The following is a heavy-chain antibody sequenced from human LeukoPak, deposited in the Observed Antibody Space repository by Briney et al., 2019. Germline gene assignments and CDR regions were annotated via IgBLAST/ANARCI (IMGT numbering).Heavy chain of an antibody. CDR2: IDQHGTEE. CDR3: ATDCDTRWQNRFDS. V-gene: IGHV3-7*01. Sequence: GGSLRLSCAASGFTFSNYWLNWCRQAPGKGLELVANIDQHGTEENYVDSVERRFTISRDKPDNSLYLHMNSLRAEDTAVYYCATDCDTRWQNRFDSWGQGTLVTVSS. CDR1: GFTFSNYW. J-gene: IGHJ4*02. D-gene: IGHD1-14*01.